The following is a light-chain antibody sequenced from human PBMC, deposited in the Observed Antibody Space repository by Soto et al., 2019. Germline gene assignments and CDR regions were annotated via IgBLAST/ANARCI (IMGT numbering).Light chain of an antibody. Sequence: QSVLTQPPSVSGAPGQRVTISCTGSSSNIGAGYDVHWYQQLPGTAPKLLVYGYNNRPSGVPDRFSVSNSGSSSSLTSTGLQTEDEAYYYCQFYDSSLSAVVFGGGTKVTVL. CDR1: SSNIGAGYD. CDR2: GYN. J-gene: IGLJ2*01. V-gene: IGLV1-40*01. CDR3: QFYDSSLSAVV.